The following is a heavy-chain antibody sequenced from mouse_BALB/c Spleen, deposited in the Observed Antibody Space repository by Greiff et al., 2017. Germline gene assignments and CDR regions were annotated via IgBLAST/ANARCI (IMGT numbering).Heavy chain of an antibody. CDR3: VRTVVATDYFDY. V-gene: IGHV2-9-2*01. CDR1: GFSLTSYD. D-gene: IGHD1-1*01. CDR2: IWTGGGT. Sequence: VKLMESGPGLVAPSQSLSITCTVSGFSLTSYDISWIRQPPGKGLEWLGVIWTGGGTNYNSAFMSRLSISKDNSKSQVFLKMNSLQTDDTAIYYCVRTVVATDYFDYWGQGTTLTVSS. J-gene: IGHJ2*01.